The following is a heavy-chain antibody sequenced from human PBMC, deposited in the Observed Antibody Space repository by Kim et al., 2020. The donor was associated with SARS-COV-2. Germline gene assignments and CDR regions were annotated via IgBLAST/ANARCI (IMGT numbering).Heavy chain of an antibody. CDR1: GGSFSGYY. CDR3: ARLYCSSTSCYGAIADYYYGMDV. V-gene: IGHV4-34*01. J-gene: IGHJ6*02. Sequence: SETLSLTCAVYGGSFSGYYWSWIRQPPGKGLEWIGEINHSGSTNYNPSLKSRVTISVDTSKNQFSLKLSSVTAADTAVYYCARLYCSSTSCYGAIADYYYGMDVWGQGTTVTVSS. CDR2: INHSGST. D-gene: IGHD2-2*01.